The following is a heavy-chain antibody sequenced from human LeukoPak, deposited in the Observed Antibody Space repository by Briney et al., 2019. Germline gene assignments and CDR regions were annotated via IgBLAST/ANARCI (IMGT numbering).Heavy chain of an antibody. Sequence: PETLSLTCAVYGESFSDYYWSWIRQPPGKGLEWIGEINHSGSTNYNPSLKSRVTISVDTSKNQFSLKLSSVTAADTAVYYCAKSGASGCSGTSCAEDYYYYMDVWGKGTTVTVSS. J-gene: IGHJ6*03. CDR2: INHSGST. CDR1: GESFSDYY. V-gene: IGHV4-34*01. CDR3: AKSGASGCSGTSCAEDYYYYMDV. D-gene: IGHD2-2*01.